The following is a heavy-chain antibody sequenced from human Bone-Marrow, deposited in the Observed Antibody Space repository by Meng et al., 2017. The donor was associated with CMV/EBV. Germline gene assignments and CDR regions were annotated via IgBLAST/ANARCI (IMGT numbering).Heavy chain of an antibody. Sequence: GGSLRLSCAASGFTFSIYWMSWVRQAPGKGLEWVANIKQDGSEKYYVDSVWGRFAISKDNAKNSLYLQMNSLRAEDTAVYYCARDYLDSNQKGGLDVWGQGTTVTVSS. J-gene: IGHJ6*02. V-gene: IGHV3-7*01. CDR3: ARDYLDSNQKGGLDV. CDR1: GFTFSIYW. D-gene: IGHD2-2*03. CDR2: IKQDGSEK.